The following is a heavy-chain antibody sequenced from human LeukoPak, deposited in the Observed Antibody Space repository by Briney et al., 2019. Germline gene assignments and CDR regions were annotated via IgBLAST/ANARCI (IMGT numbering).Heavy chain of an antibody. J-gene: IGHJ4*02. CDR2: MNPNSGNT. V-gene: IGHV1-8*03. CDR3: ATDLFGVVPKNGDY. Sequence: ASVKVSCKASGYTFTSYDINWVRQATGQGLEWMGWMNPNSGNTGYAQKFQGRVTITRNTSISTAYMELSSLRSEDTAVYYCATDLFGVVPKNGDYWGQGTLVTVSS. D-gene: IGHD3-3*01. CDR1: GYTFTSYD.